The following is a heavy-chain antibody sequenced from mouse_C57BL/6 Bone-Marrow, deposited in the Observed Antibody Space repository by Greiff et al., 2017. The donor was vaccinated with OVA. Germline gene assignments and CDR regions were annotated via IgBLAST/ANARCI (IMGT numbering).Heavy chain of an antibody. V-gene: IGHV1-69*01. CDR2: IDPSDSYT. J-gene: IGHJ3*01. CDR1: GYTFTSYW. CDR3: TRPRYDDGSRGFAY. Sequence: QVQLQQPGAELVMPGASVKLSCKASGYTFTSYWMHWVKQRPGQGLEWIGEIDPSDSYTNYNQKFKGKSTLTVDKSSSTVYMQLSSLTSEDSAVYYDTRPRYDDGSRGFAYWGQGTLVTVSA. D-gene: IGHD1-1*01.